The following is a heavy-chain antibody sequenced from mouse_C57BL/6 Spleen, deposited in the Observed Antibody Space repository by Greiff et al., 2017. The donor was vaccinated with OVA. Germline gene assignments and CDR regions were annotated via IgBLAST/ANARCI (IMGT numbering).Heavy chain of an antibody. CDR3: ARCGIYGKGGYWYFDV. CDR2: INPSTGGT. V-gene: IGHV1-42*01. D-gene: IGHD2-1*01. CDR1: GYSFTGYY. J-gene: IGHJ1*03. Sequence: VQLQQSGPELVKPGASVKISCKASGYSFTGYYMNWVKQSPEKSLEWIGEINPSTGGTTYNQKFKAKATLTVDKSSSTAYMQLKSLTSEDSAVYYCARCGIYGKGGYWYFDVWGTGTTVTVSS.